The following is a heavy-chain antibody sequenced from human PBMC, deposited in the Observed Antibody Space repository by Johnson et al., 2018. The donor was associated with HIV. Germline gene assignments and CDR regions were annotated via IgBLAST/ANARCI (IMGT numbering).Heavy chain of an antibody. V-gene: IGHV3-66*01. CDR1: GFTFSSYA. J-gene: IGHJ3*02. CDR2: IYSGGST. CDR3: ARRLTGRYYYDSSGDAFDI. D-gene: IGHD3-22*01. Sequence: VQLVESGGGVVQPGRSLKLSCSASGFTFSSYALHWVRQAPGKGLEWVSVIYSGGSTYYADSVKGRFTISRDNSKNTLYLQMNSLRAEDTAVYYCARRLTGRYYYDSSGDAFDIWGQGTMVTVSS.